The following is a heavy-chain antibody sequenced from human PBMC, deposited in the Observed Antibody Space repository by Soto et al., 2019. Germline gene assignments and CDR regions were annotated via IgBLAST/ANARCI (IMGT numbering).Heavy chain of an antibody. D-gene: IGHD2-2*02. CDR2: IYYSGST. CDR3: ARHIGYCSSTSCYSYYYGMDV. V-gene: IGHV4-59*08. Sequence: SDTLPLTYTVSGGSISTYYWSWIRQPPGKGLEWIGYIYYSGSTNYNPSLKSRVTISVDTSKNQFSLKLSSVTAADTAVYYCARHIGYCSSTSCYSYYYGMDVWGQGTTVT. J-gene: IGHJ6*02. CDR1: GGSISTYY.